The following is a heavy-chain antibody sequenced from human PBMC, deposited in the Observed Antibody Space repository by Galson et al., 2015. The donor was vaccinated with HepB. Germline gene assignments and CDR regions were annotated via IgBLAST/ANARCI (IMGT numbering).Heavy chain of an antibody. J-gene: IGHJ4*02. Sequence: QSGAEVKKPGESLKISCKGSGDSLTSYWIAWVRQMPGKGLEWMGIIYLGDSDTRYSPSFQGQVTISADKSISTAYLHWSSLKASDTAMYYCARHPTSGWSHSDFWGQGTLVTVSS. CDR1: GDSLTSYW. CDR3: ARHPTSGWSHSDF. CDR2: IYLGDSDT. D-gene: IGHD6-19*01. V-gene: IGHV5-51*01.